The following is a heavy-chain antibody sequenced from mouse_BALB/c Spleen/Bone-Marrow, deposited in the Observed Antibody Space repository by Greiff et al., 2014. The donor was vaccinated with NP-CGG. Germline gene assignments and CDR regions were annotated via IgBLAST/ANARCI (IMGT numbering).Heavy chain of an antibody. D-gene: IGHD2-14*01. V-gene: IGHV1S127*01. CDR1: GYTFTSYW. J-gene: IGHJ3*01. Sequence: QVQLQQPGAELVKPGASVKMSCKASGYTFTSYWMHWVKQRPGQGLEWIGVIDPSDSYTSYNQKFKVKATLTVDTSSSTAYMQLSSLTSEYSAVYYGTSYYRPFAYWGQGTLVTVSA. CDR3: TSYYRPFAY. CDR2: IDPSDSYT.